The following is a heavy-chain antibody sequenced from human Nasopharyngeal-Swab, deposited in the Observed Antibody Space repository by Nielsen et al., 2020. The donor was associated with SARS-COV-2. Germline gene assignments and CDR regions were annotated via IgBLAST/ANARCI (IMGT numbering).Heavy chain of an antibody. CDR3: AKEGPGMFGVVGLDV. J-gene: IGHJ6*02. CDR2: ISYDGINK. D-gene: IGHD3-3*01. CDR1: GFIFSNYG. Sequence: GESLKISCAASGFIFSNYGMHLVRQAPGKGLEWGAVISYDGINKYDADSVKGRFTIPRDNSKDTLYLQMNSLRPEDTAVYYCAKEGPGMFGVVGLDVWGQGTTVTVSS. V-gene: IGHV3-30*18.